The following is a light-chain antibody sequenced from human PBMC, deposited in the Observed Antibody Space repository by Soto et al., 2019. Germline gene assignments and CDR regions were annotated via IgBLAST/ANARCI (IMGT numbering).Light chain of an antibody. J-gene: IGKJ2*01. V-gene: IGKV3-20*01. CDR3: QQYGGAPVT. CDR2: GAS. CDR1: QSVSSSY. Sequence: EIVLTQSPGTLSLSPGERATLSCRASQSVSSSYLAWYRQKPGQAPRLLIYGASSRATGIPDRFSGSGSGTDFTLTISRLEPEDFAVYFCQQYGGAPVTFGQGTKLEIK.